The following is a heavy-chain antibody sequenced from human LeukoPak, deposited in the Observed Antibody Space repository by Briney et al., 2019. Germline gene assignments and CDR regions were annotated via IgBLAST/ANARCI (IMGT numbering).Heavy chain of an antibody. Sequence: GGSLRLSCAASGFIFGTYTMNWVRQAPGKGLEWVSGIFGSGDGTYYADSVKGRFTISRDNAKNSLYLQMNSLRAEDTAVYYCARDRVGATSEFDYWGQGTLVTVSS. CDR3: ARDRVGATSEFDY. V-gene: IGHV3-21*01. J-gene: IGHJ4*02. CDR1: GFIFGTYT. D-gene: IGHD1-26*01. CDR2: IFGSGDGT.